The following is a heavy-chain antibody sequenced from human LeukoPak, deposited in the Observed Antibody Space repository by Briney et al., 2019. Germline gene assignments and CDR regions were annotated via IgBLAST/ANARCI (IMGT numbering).Heavy chain of an antibody. Sequence: QPGGSLRLSCAASGFTFSSYEMNWVRQAPGKGLEWVSYISSSGSTIYYADSVKGRFTISRDNAKNSLYLQMNSLRAEDTAVYYCARNLRPITMARGVIIPVFDPWGQGTLVTVSS. D-gene: IGHD3-10*01. CDR2: ISSSGSTI. CDR1: GFTFSSYE. CDR3: ARNLRPITMARGVIIPVFDP. V-gene: IGHV3-48*03. J-gene: IGHJ5*02.